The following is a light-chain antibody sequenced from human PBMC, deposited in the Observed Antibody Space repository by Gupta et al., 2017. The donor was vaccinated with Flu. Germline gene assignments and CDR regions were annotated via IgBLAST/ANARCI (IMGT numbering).Light chain of an antibody. CDR3: QQYDRSRVS. Sequence: IVLTQSPGALSLSPGERATLSCRASQTVSNGDLAWYQQRPGQAPRLLIYCASSRATGIPDRFSGSGSGTDFTLTISRLEPEDFAVYYCQQYDRSRVSFGQGTKLEIK. V-gene: IGKV3-20*01. CDR2: CAS. CDR1: QTVSNGD. J-gene: IGKJ2*03.